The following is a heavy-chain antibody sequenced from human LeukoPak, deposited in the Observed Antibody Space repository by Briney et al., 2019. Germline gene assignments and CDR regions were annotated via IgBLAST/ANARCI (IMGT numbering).Heavy chain of an antibody. J-gene: IGHJ3*02. CDR3: AVYDSSGYSDAFDI. CDR1: GGTFSSYA. V-gene: IGHV1-69*04. Sequence: GASVKVSCKASGGTFSSYAIIWVRQAPGQGLEWMGRIIPILGIANYAQKFQGRVTITADKSTSTAYMELSSLRSEDTAVYYCAVYDSSGYSDAFDIWGQGTMVTVSS. D-gene: IGHD3-22*01. CDR2: IIPILGIA.